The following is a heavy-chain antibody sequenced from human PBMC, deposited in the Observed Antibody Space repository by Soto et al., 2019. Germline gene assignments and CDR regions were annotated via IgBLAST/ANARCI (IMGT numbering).Heavy chain of an antibody. CDR2: IYHSGST. CDR1: GGSISSYY. CDR3: ARDKITGLFDY. V-gene: IGHV4-59*12. Sequence: SETLSLTCTVSGGSISSYYWSWIRQPPGKGLEWIGEIYHSGSTNYNPSLKSRVTISVDTSKNQFSLKLTSVTAADTAVYYCARDKITGLFDYWGQGTLVTVSS. D-gene: IGHD2-8*02. J-gene: IGHJ4*02.